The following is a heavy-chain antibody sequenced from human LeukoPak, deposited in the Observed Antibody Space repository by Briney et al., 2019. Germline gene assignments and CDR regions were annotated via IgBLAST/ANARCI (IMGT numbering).Heavy chain of an antibody. CDR3: AKTRPLDSSSWSHGDY. J-gene: IGHJ4*02. D-gene: IGHD6-13*01. Sequence: GGSLRLSCAASGFTFSNYGMHWVRQAPGKGLEWVAVIWYDGSNKYYGDSVKGRFTISRDNSKNTLYLQMNSLRAEDTAVYYCAKTRPLDSSSWSHGDYWGQGTLVTVSS. CDR2: IWYDGSNK. V-gene: IGHV3-33*06. CDR1: GFTFSNYG.